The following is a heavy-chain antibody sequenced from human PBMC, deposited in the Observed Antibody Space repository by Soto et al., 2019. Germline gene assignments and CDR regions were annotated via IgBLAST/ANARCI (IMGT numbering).Heavy chain of an antibody. D-gene: IGHD4-17*01. J-gene: IGHJ6*02. CDR1: GYTFTAYH. V-gene: IGHV1-2*04. CDR3: ARVLHVDSGDYGMDV. CDR2: INPNSAVT. Sequence: QVQLVQSGAEMKKPGASVKVSCKASGYTFTAYHIHWVRQAPGQGLEWMGWINPNSAVTNYAQKFQDWVTMTRDTSXXTAYRELSRLRSDDAAVYYCARVLHVDSGDYGMDVWGQGTTVTVSS.